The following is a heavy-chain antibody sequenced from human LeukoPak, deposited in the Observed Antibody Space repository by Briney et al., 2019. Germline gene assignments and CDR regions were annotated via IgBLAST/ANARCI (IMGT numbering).Heavy chain of an antibody. J-gene: IGHJ4*02. Sequence: SETLSLICTVSGGSISSSSYYWGWIRQPPGKGLEWIGSIYYSGSTYYNPSLKSRVTISVDTSKNQFSLKLSSVTAADTAVYYCARRVPFLSTDYWGQGTLVTVSS. CDR1: GGSISSSSYY. V-gene: IGHV4-39*01. CDR3: ARRVPFLSTDY. D-gene: IGHD2-2*01. CDR2: IYYSGST.